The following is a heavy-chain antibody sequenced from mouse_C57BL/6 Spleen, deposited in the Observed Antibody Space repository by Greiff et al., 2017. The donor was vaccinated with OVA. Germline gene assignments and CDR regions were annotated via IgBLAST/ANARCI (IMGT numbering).Heavy chain of an antibody. CDR2: IDPENGDT. J-gene: IGHJ2*01. V-gene: IGHV14-4*01. CDR3: TTGLRYSSFDY. D-gene: IGHD1-1*01. CDR1: GFNIKDDY. Sequence: EVKLQQSGAELVRPGASVKLSCTASGFNIKDDYMHWVKQRPEQGLEWIGWIDPENGDTEYASKFQGKATITADTSSNTAYLQLSSLTSEDTAVYYCTTGLRYSSFDYWGQGTTLTVSS.